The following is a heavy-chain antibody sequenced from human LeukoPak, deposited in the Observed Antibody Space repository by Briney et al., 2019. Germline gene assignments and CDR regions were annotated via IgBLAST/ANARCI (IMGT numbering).Heavy chain of an antibody. V-gene: IGHV1-69*01. CDR1: GGTFSSYA. J-gene: IGHJ4*02. CDR3: ARAGMSSGYSPFDY. CDR2: IIPIFGTA. D-gene: IGHD3-22*01. Sequence: SVKVSCKASGGTFSSYAISWVRQAPGQGLEWIGGIIPIFGTANYTQKFQGRVTITADESTSTAYMELSSLRSEVTAVYYCARAGMSSGYSPFDYWGQGTLVTVSS.